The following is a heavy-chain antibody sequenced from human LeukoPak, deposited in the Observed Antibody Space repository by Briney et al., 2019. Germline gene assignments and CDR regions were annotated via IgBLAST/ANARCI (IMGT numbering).Heavy chain of an antibody. D-gene: IGHD6-13*01. CDR2: IIPILGIA. J-gene: IGHJ4*02. Sequence: SVKVSRKASGGTFSSYAISWVRQAPGQGLEWMGRIIPILGIANYAQKFQGRVTITADKSTSTAYMELSSLRSEDTAVYYCARAGIAAAGTYFDYWGQGTLVTVSS. CDR1: GGTFSSYA. V-gene: IGHV1-69*04. CDR3: ARAGIAAAGTYFDY.